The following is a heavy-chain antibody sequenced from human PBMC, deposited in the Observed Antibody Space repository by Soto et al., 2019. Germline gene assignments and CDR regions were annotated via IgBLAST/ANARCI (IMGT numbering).Heavy chain of an antibody. CDR2: IYYSGNT. Sequence: SETLSLTCTVSGGSISSYYWSWIRQPPGKGLEWIGYIYYSGNTNYNPSLKSRVTISVDTSKNQFSLKLSSVTATDTAVYYCARGRSITMLRGAPPDYWGQGTLVTVSS. D-gene: IGHD3-10*01. J-gene: IGHJ4*02. CDR3: ARGRSITMLRGAPPDY. V-gene: IGHV4-59*12. CDR1: GGSISSYY.